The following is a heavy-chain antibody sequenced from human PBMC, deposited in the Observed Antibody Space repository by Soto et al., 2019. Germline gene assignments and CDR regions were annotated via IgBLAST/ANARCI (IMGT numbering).Heavy chain of an antibody. D-gene: IGHD2-15*01. CDR1: GYSFTSYW. V-gene: IGHV5-51*01. CDR3: ARRAFSGGSCYGNYGMDV. Sequence: PGESLKISCKGSGYSFTSYWIGWVRQMPGKGLEWMGIIYPGDPDTRYSPSFQGQVTISADKSISTAYLQWSSLKASDTAMYYCARRAFSGGSCYGNYGMDVWGQGTTVTVSS. J-gene: IGHJ6*02. CDR2: IYPGDPDT.